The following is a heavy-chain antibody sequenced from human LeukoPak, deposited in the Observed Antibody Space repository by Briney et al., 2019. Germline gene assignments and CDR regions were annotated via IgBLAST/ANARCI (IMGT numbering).Heavy chain of an antibody. CDR1: GGSISSYY. CDR2: IYYSGST. J-gene: IGHJ4*02. CDR3: ARDRGQYPLY. V-gene: IGHV4-59*12. D-gene: IGHD4-11*01. Sequence: SETLSLTCTVSGGSISSYYWSWVRQPPGKGLEWIGYIYYSGSTNYNPSLKSRVTMSVDTSKNQFSLKLSSVTAADTAVYYCARDRGQYPLYWGQGTLVTVSS.